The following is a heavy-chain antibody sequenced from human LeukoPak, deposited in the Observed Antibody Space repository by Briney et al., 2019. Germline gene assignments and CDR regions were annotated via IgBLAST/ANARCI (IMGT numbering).Heavy chain of an antibody. CDR1: GFSVSTNY. CDR2: IYSGGST. V-gene: IGHV3-53*01. J-gene: IGHJ3*02. CDR3: AKDLGSSSWEGFDI. Sequence: GGSLRLSCAASGFSVSTNYMSWVRQAQGKGLEWVSVIYSGGSTYYSDSVKGRFTISRDNSKNTLYLQMNSLRAEDTAVYYCAKDLGSSSWEGFDIWGQGTMVTVSS. D-gene: IGHD6-13*01.